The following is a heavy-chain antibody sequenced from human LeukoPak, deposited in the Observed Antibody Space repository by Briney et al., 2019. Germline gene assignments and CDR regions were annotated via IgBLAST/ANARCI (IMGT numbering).Heavy chain of an antibody. J-gene: IGHJ6*02. D-gene: IGHD3-9*01. CDR2: ISAYNGNT. Sequence: ASVKVSCKASGYTFTSYGIICVRQAPGQGLEWMGWISAYNGNTNYAQKLQGRVTMTTDTSTSTAYMELRSLRSDDTAVYYCARENDIPGYYGMDVWGQGTTVTVSS. V-gene: IGHV1-18*01. CDR3: ARENDIPGYYGMDV. CDR1: GYTFTSYG.